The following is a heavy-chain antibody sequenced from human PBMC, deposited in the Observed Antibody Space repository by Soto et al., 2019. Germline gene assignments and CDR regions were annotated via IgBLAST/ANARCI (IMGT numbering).Heavy chain of an antibody. D-gene: IGHD2-21*02. J-gene: IGHJ5*02. V-gene: IGHV3-30*03. Sequence: PGGSLRLSCAASGFTFSSYSMHWVRQAPGKGLEWVAVTSYDGRNNNYADSVRGRFTISRDNSKSTLYLQMNSLRSEDTAVYYCARGFRGGDADWFDPWGQGTLVTVSS. CDR1: GFTFSSYS. CDR2: TSYDGRNN. CDR3: ARGFRGGDADWFDP.